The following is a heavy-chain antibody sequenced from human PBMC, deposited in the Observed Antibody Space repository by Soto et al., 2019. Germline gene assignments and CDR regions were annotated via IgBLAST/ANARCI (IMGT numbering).Heavy chain of an antibody. J-gene: IGHJ6*02. V-gene: IGHV3-NL1*01. CDR2: IYSGGST. D-gene: IGHD4-17*01. CDR1: GFTFSSYA. CDR3: ARLVTTFLGMDV. Sequence: QVQLVESGGGVVQPGRSLRLSCAASGFTFSSYAMHWVRQAPGKGLEWVSVIYSGGSTYYADSVKGRFTISRDNSKNTLYLQMNSLRAEDTAVYYCARLVTTFLGMDVWGQGTTVTVSS.